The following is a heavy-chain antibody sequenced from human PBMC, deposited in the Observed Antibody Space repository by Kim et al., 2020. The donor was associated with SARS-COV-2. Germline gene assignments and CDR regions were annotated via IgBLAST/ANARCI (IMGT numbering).Heavy chain of an antibody. J-gene: IGHJ4*02. CDR1: GFSFSDYG. CDR3: ARDQTTRYSPYYLPLDS. V-gene: IGHV3-33*01. Sequence: GGSLRLSCAASGFSFSDYGMHWVRQAPGKGLEWVAVIWSDGSNKYYADSVKGRFTISRDNSRNTLYLQMNSLRAEDTALYYCARDQTTRYSPYYLPLDSWGQGTLLTVSS. CDR2: IWSDGSNK. D-gene: IGHD1-1*01.